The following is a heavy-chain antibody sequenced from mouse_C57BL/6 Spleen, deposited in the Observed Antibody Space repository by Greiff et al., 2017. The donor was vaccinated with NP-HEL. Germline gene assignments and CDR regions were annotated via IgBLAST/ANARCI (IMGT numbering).Heavy chain of an antibody. CDR1: GYTFTTYP. Sequence: QVQLQQSGAELVKPGASVKMSCKASGYTFTTYPIEWMKQNHGKSLEWIGNFHPYNDDTKYNEKFKGKATLTVETSSSTVYLELSRLTSDDSAVYYCARRGYGSSSFDYWGQGTTLTVSS. J-gene: IGHJ2*01. CDR2: FHPYNDDT. CDR3: ARRGYGSSSFDY. D-gene: IGHD1-1*01. V-gene: IGHV1-47*01.